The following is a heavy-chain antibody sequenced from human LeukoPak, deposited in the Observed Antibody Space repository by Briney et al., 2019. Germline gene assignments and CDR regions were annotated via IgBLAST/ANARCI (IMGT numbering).Heavy chain of an antibody. Sequence: SETLSLTCTVSGGSTSSYYWSWIRQPPGKGLEGIGYIYYSGSTNYNPSLKSRVTISVDTSKNQFSLKLSSVTAADTAVYYCARGSSWYSDYFDYWGQGTLVTVSS. CDR2: IYYSGST. CDR1: GGSTSSYY. CDR3: ARGSSWYSDYFDY. V-gene: IGHV4-59*01. J-gene: IGHJ4*02. D-gene: IGHD6-13*01.